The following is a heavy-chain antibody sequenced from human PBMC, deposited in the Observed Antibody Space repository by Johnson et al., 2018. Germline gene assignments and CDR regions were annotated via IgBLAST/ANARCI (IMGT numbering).Heavy chain of an antibody. D-gene: IGHD3-22*01. CDR1: GGTFSSYA. Sequence: QVQLVQSGAEVKKPGSSVKVSCKASGGTFSSYAISWVRQAPGQGLEWMGGIIPIFGTANYAQKFQGRVTITADESTSTAYMELSSLKSEDTAVYYCAKGSVGYDSSGYYSNYYYYYMDVWGKGTTVTVSS. CDR2: IIPIFGTA. CDR3: AKGSVGYDSSGYYSNYYYYYMDV. J-gene: IGHJ6*03. V-gene: IGHV1-69*01.